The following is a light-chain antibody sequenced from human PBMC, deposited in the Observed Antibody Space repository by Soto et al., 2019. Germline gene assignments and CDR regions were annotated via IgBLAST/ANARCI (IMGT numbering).Light chain of an antibody. CDR1: QSVSSC. CDR2: DAS. V-gene: IGKV3-11*01. Sequence: EIVLTQSPPTLSLSPGERATLSCRASQSVSSCFAWYQQKPGRAPRLLIYDASTRAAGIPARFSGSGSGTDFTLTISSLEPEDFAVYYCQQRSGWPLTFGGGTKVEIK. CDR3: QQRSGWPLT. J-gene: IGKJ4*02.